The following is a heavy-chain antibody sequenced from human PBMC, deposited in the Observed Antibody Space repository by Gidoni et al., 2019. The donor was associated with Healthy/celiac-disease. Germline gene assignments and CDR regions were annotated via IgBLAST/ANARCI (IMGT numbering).Heavy chain of an antibody. V-gene: IGHV3-15*01. J-gene: IGHJ6*02. Sequence: EVQLVESGGGLVKPGGSLRLSCAASGFTFSNAWMSWVRQAPGKGLEWVGRIKSKTDGGTTDYAAPVKGRFTISRDDSKNTLYLQMNSLKTEDTAVYYCTTNPGPRDYYYGMDVWGQGTTVTVSS. CDR3: TTNPGPRDYYYGMDV. CDR2: IKSKTDGGTT. CDR1: GFTFSNAW.